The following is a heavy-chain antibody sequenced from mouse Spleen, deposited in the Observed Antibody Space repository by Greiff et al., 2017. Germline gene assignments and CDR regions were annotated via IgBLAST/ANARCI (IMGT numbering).Heavy chain of an antibody. J-gene: IGHJ2*01. V-gene: IGHV5-9-3*01. Sequence: EVHLVESGGGLVKLGGSVKLSCAASGFTFSSYSMSWVRQTPEQGLEWIATISTGGGDTYYPDNVKGRFTISRDNAKNTLYLQMRSLKSEDTAMYYCARQGGDRFDYWGQGTTLTVSS. CDR1: GFTFSSYS. CDR3: ARQGGDRFDY. CDR2: ISTGGGDT. D-gene: IGHD1-1*02.